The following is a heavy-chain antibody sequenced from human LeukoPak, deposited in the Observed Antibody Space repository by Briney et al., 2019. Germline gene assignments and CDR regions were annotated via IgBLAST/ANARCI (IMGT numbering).Heavy chain of an antibody. V-gene: IGHV3-23*01. CDR1: GFTFSSYG. CDR3: AKAGSGSPRDYYGMDV. CDR2: ISGSGGST. D-gene: IGHD3-10*01. Sequence: GSLRLSCAASGFTFSSYGMHWVRQAPGKGLEWVSAISGSGGSTYYADSVKGRFTISRDNSKNTLYLQMNSLRAEDTAVYYCAKAGSGSPRDYYGMDVWGQGTTVTVSS. J-gene: IGHJ6*02.